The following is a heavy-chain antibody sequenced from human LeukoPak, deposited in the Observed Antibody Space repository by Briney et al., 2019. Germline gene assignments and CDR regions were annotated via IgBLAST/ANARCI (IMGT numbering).Heavy chain of an antibody. J-gene: IGHJ4*02. CDR1: GFTFSSYA. Sequence: PGRSLRLSCAASGFTFSSYATHWVRQAPGTGLEWVAVISYDGSNTYYADSVTGRFTISRDNSKNTLYLQMNSLRPEDTAVYYCARGKYSSSWFPVYYWGQGTLVTVSS. CDR2: ISYDGSNT. V-gene: IGHV3-30-3*01. CDR3: ARGKYSSSWFPVYY. D-gene: IGHD6-13*01.